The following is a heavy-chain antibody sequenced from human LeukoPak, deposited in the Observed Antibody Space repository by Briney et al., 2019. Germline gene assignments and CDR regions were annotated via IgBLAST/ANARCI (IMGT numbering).Heavy chain of an antibody. J-gene: IGHJ5*02. CDR1: GYTFTDYY. D-gene: IGHD3-22*01. Sequence: ASVKISCKVSGYTFTDYYMHWVQQAPGKGLEWMGLVDPEDGETIYAEKFQGRVTITADTSTDTAYMELSSLRSDDTAAYYCARDPSGYDSSGPTGSWGQGTLVTVSS. V-gene: IGHV1-69-2*01. CDR3: ARDPSGYDSSGPTGS. CDR2: VDPEDGET.